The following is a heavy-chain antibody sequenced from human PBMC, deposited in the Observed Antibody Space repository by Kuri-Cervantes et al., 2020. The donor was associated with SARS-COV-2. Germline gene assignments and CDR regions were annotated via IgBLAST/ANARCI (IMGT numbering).Heavy chain of an antibody. CDR1: GSSVSSGSYY. CDR2: IYYNGST. CDR3: ARHDYDDPLTYYYGMDV. Sequence: SETLSLTCTVSGSSVSSGSYYWSWIRQPPGKGLEWIGYIYYNGSTNYNPSLKSRVTISVDTSKNQFSLKLSSVTAADTAMYYCARHDYDDPLTYYYGMDVWGQGTTVTVSS. J-gene: IGHJ6*02. V-gene: IGHV4-61*01. D-gene: IGHD4-17*01.